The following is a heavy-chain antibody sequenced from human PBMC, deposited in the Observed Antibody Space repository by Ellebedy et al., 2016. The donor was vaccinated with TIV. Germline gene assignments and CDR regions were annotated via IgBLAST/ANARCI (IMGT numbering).Heavy chain of an antibody. Sequence: GGSLRLSXAASGFTFSNYAMSWIRQAPGKGPEWVSTISGSDGSLHYTDSVKGRFTISRDNSKNTLYLQMSSLRAEDSAVYYCAKGRSGLQYYGIDVWGQGTTVTVSS. CDR2: ISGSDGSL. CDR1: GFTFSNYA. V-gene: IGHV3-23*01. D-gene: IGHD3-10*01. CDR3: AKGRSGLQYYGIDV. J-gene: IGHJ6*02.